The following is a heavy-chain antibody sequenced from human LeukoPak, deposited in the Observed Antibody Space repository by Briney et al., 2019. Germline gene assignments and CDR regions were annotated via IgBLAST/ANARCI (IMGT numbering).Heavy chain of an antibody. J-gene: IGHJ6*02. CDR1: GFMFNSYS. D-gene: IGHD3-10*01. V-gene: IGHV3-66*01. CDR3: ARDYYYGSGSYESYYYYGMDV. Sequence: GGSLRLSCVASGFMFNSYSMSWVRQAPGKGLEWVSVIYSGGSTYYADSVKGRFTISRDNSKNTLYLQMNSLRAEDTAVYYCARDYYYGSGSYESYYYYGMDVWGQGTTVTVSS. CDR2: IYSGGST.